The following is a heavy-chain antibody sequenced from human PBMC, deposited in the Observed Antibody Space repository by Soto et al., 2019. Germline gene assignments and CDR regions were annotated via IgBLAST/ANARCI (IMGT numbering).Heavy chain of an antibody. V-gene: IGHV3-7*01. J-gene: IGHJ4*02. Sequence: EVQLVESGGTLVQPGGSLRLSCAASGLTFSSPWMSWVRQAPGKGLEWVANMKQDDSEKYYVESVKGRFTISRDNTKNSLDLQMNSLRVEDTAVYYCTRDDYYGGTSRDWGQGTLVTVSS. D-gene: IGHD4-17*01. CDR1: GLTFSSPW. CDR2: MKQDDSEK. CDR3: TRDDYYGGTSRD.